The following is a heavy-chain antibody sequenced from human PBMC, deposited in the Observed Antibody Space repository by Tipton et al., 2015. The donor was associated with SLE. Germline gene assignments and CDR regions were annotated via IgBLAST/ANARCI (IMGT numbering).Heavy chain of an antibody. V-gene: IGHV3-21*05. CDR1: GFTFSSYE. Sequence: SLRLSCAASGFTFSSYEMNWVRQAPGKGLEWVSYISSSSSYIYYADSVKGRFTISRDNAKNSLYLQMNSLRAEDTAVYYCARDDTPEGWYFDLWGRGTLVTVSS. D-gene: IGHD2-2*02. CDR3: ARDDTPEGWYFDL. J-gene: IGHJ2*01. CDR2: ISSSSSYI.